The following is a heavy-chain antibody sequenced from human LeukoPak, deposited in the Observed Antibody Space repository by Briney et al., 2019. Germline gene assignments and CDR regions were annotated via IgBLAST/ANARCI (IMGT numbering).Heavy chain of an antibody. CDR3: ARVGTDYYGSGSYYLDY. D-gene: IGHD3-10*01. CDR1: GGSISSGGYS. V-gene: IGHV4-30-2*01. J-gene: IGHJ4*02. Sequence: TLSLTCAVSGGSISSGGYSWSWIRQPPGKGLEWIGYIYHSGSTYYNPSLKSRVTISVDRSKNQFSLKLSSVTAADTAVYYCARVGTDYYGSGSYYLDYWGQGTLVTVSS. CDR2: IYHSGST.